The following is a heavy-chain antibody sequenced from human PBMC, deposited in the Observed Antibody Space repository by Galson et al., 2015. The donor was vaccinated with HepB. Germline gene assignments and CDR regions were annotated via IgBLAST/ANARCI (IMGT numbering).Heavy chain of an antibody. CDR1: GGTFSSYA. Sequence: SVKVSCKASGGTFSSYAISWVRQAPGQGLEWTGGIIPILGIANYAQKFQGRVTITADKSTSTAYMELSSLRSEDTAVYYCARAAPTGGSGEWYFDLWGRGTLVTVSS. CDR3: ARAAPTGGSGEWYFDL. D-gene: IGHD2-8*02. CDR2: IIPILGIA. J-gene: IGHJ2*01. V-gene: IGHV1-69*10.